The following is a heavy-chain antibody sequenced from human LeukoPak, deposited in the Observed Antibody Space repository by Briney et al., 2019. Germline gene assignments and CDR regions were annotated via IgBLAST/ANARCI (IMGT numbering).Heavy chain of an antibody. CDR1: GYTLTELS. D-gene: IGHD6-19*01. V-gene: IGHV1-69*02. CDR2: IIPILGIA. Sequence: GASVKVSCKVSGYTLTELSMHWVRQAPGQGLEWMGRIIPILGIANYAQKFQGRVTITADKSTSTAYMELSSLRSEDTAVYYCAPAVAGQYYFDYWGQGTLVTVSS. J-gene: IGHJ4*02. CDR3: APAVAGQYYFDY.